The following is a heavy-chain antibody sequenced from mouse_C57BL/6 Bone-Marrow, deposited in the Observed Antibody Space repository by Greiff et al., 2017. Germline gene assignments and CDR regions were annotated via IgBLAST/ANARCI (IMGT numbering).Heavy chain of an antibody. J-gene: IGHJ2*01. CDR3: ARDYYGYDGYFDY. D-gene: IGHD2-2*01. CDR2: IHPNSGST. Sequence: VQLQQPGAELVKPGASVKLSCKASGYTFTSYWMHWVKQRPGQGLEWIGMIHPNSGSTNYNEKFKSKATLTVDKSSSTAYMQLSSLTSEDSAVYYCARDYYGYDGYFDYWGQGTTLTVSS. CDR1: GYTFTSYW. V-gene: IGHV1-64*01.